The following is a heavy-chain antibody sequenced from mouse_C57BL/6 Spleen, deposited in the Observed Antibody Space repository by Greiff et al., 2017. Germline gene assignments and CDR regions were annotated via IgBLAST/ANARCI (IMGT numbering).Heavy chain of an antibody. D-gene: IGHD1-1*01. V-gene: IGHV1-80*01. J-gene: IGHJ4*01. CDR1: GYAFSSYW. CDR2: IYPGDGDT. Sequence: VKLVESGAELVKPGASVKISCKASGYAFSSYWMNWVKQRPGKGLEWIGQIYPGDGDTNYNGKFKGKATLTADKSSSTAYMQLSSLTSEDSAVYFCARDGSSYSYYAMDYWGQGTSVTVSS. CDR3: ARDGSSYSYYAMDY.